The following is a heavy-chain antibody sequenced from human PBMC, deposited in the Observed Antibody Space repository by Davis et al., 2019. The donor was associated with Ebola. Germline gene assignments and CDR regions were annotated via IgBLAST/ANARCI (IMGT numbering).Heavy chain of an antibody. J-gene: IGHJ3*02. Sequence: PGGSLRLSCAASGFTFSSYAMSWVRQPPGKGLEWIGSIYYSGSTYYNPSLKSRVTISVDTSKNQFSLKLSSVTAADTAVYYCARSGGAFDIWGQGTMVTVSS. CDR1: GFTFSSYA. CDR2: IYYSGST. CDR3: ARSGGAFDI. V-gene: IGHV4-38-2*01. D-gene: IGHD1-26*01.